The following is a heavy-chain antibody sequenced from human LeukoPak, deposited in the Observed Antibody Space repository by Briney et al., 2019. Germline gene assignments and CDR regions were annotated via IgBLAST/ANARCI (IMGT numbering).Heavy chain of an antibody. CDR2: IYTSGST. D-gene: IGHD4-17*01. Sequence: SETLSLTCTVSGGSISSGSHYWSWIRQPAGKGLEWIGRIYTSGSTNYNPSLKSRVTISVDTSKNQFSLKLSSVTAADTAVYYCARGGGRATVTSPGAFDIWGQGTMVTVSS. CDR1: GGSISSGSHY. V-gene: IGHV4-61*02. J-gene: IGHJ3*02. CDR3: ARGGGRATVTSPGAFDI.